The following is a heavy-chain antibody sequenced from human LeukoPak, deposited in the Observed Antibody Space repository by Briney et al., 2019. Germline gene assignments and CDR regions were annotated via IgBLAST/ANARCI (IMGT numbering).Heavy chain of an antibody. CDR1: GYTFTSYD. J-gene: IGHJ4*02. D-gene: IGHD3-10*01. CDR2: MNPNSGTT. Sequence: ASVKVSCKASGYTFTSYDINWVRQATGQGLEWMGWMNPNSGTTGYAQKFQGRVTITTDESTSTAYMELSSLRSEDTAVYYCATPMVRGVIGDAFDYWGQGTLVTVSS. V-gene: IGHV1-8*01. CDR3: ATPMVRGVIGDAFDY.